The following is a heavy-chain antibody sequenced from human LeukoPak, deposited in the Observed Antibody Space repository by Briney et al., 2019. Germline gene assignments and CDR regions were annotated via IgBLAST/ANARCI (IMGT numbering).Heavy chain of an antibody. D-gene: IGHD3-22*01. Sequence: PGESLRLSCAASGFTVSSNYMSWVRQAPGKGLEWVSAISGSGGSTYYADSVKGRFTISRDNSKNTLYLQMNSLRAEDTAVYYCAKVLMIVVVYAFDYWGQGTLVTVSS. CDR1: GFTVSSNY. CDR2: ISGSGGST. V-gene: IGHV3-23*01. CDR3: AKVLMIVVVYAFDY. J-gene: IGHJ4*02.